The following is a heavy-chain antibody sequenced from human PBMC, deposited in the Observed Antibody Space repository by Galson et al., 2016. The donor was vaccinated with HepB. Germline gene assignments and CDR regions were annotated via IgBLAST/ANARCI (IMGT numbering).Heavy chain of an antibody. D-gene: IGHD3-22*01. V-gene: IGHV4-4*02. CDR1: GGSISSNYW. J-gene: IGHJ4*02. Sequence: SETLSLTCAVSGGSISSNYWWHWVRQPPGKGLEWIGEIYYSGLTNYKSSLKSRVTISVDKSKNQFSLNLTSVTAADTAVYYCARAFDSSGFYLVYSFDYWGQGTLVTVSS. CDR3: ARAFDSSGFYLVYSFDY. CDR2: IYYSGLT.